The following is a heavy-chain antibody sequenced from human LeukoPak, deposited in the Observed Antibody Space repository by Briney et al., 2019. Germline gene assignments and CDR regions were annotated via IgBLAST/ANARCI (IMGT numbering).Heavy chain of an antibody. V-gene: IGHV1-69*05. CDR3: ARSDSCSWYWRYNWFDP. CDR1: GGTFSSYA. CDR2: IIRIFGTA. J-gene: IGHJ5*02. Sequence: SVKVSCEASGGTFSSYAISWVRQAPGQGLEWMGRIIRIFGTANYAQKFQGRVTITTDESTSTAYMELSSLRSEDTAVYYCARSDSCSWYWRYNWFDPWGQGTLVTVSS. D-gene: IGHD6-13*01.